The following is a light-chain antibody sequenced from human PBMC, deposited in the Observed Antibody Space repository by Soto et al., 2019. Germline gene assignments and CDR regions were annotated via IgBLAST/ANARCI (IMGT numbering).Light chain of an antibody. V-gene: IGLV2-14*01. Sequence: QSVLTQPASVSVSPGQSITISCTGTSSDVGGYNSVSWYQQHPGKAPKLMIYEVSNRPSGVSNRFSGSKSGNTASLTISGLQADDEADYYCSSYTSSSTSYVFGTGTKLTVL. J-gene: IGLJ1*01. CDR1: SSDVGGYNS. CDR2: EVS. CDR3: SSYTSSSTSYV.